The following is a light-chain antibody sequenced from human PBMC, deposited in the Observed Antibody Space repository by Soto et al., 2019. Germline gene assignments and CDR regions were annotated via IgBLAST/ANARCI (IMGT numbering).Light chain of an antibody. CDR1: QSVSSY. CDR2: DAS. J-gene: IGKJ4*01. V-gene: IGKV3-11*01. CDR3: QQRCNCPLT. Sequence: EIVLTQSPATLSLSPGERATLSCRASQSVSSYLAWYQQKPGQAPRLLIYDASNWATGIPSRFSGSGSGTVFTLTFLSLDPEDFAVYYSQQRCNCPLTFGGGTKVEIK.